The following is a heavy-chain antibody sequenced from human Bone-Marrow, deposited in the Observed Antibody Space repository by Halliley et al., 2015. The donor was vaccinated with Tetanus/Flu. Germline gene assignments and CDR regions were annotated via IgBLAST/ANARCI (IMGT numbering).Heavy chain of an antibody. CDR2: IYPYDSDP. CDR3: VTTTSADY. Sequence: PGKGLEGMGIIYPYDSDPRYSPSFQGQVPISADKSISPAPLHWSSLKASDTAMYYCVTTTSADYWGQGTLVTVSS. V-gene: IGHV5-51*01. J-gene: IGHJ4*02. D-gene: IGHD1-1*01.